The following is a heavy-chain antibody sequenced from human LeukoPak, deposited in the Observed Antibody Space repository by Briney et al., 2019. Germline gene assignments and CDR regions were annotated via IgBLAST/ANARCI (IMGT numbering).Heavy chain of an antibody. J-gene: IGHJ5*02. CDR1: GFVFSGYW. Sequence: GGSLRLSCAASGFVFSGYWMSWVRQAPGKGLKWVSVIYSGGSTYYADSVKGRFTISRDNSKNTLYLQMNSLRAEDTAVYYCASRATVTTDRFWFDPWGQGTLVTVSS. V-gene: IGHV3-53*01. CDR3: ASRATVTTDRFWFDP. D-gene: IGHD4-11*01. CDR2: IYSGGST.